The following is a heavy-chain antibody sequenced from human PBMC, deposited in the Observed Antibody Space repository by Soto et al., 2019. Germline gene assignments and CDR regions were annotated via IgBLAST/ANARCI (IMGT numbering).Heavy chain of an antibody. CDR2: ISGSGGST. CDR1: GFTFSSYA. CDR3: AKDCSGGSCYNWDSCDI. J-gene: IGHJ3*02. Sequence: PGGSLRLSCAASGFTFSSYAMSWVRQAPGKGLEWVSAISGSGGSTYYADSVKGRFTISRDNSKNTLYLQMNSLRAEDTAVYYCAKDCSGGSCYNWDSCDIWGKGTMVTVSS. V-gene: IGHV3-23*01. D-gene: IGHD2-15*01.